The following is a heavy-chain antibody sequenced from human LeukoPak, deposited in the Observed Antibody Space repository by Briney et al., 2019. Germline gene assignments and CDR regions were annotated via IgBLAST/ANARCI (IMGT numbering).Heavy chain of an antibody. D-gene: IGHD4-17*01. CDR1: GFTFSSYA. V-gene: IGHV3-23*01. J-gene: IGHJ4*02. Sequence: GGSLRLSCAASGFTFSSYAMSWVRQAPGKGLEWVSDISGSGGSTDYADSVKGRFTISRDNSKNTLYLQMNSLRAEDTAVYYCAKGRGTTVTSAANYWGQGTLVTVSS. CDR2: ISGSGGST. CDR3: AKGRGTTVTSAANY.